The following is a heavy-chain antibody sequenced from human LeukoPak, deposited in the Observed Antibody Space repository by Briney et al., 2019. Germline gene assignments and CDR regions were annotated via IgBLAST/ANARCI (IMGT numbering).Heavy chain of an antibody. CDR2: IYYSGTT. CDR1: GGSISSADYY. CDR3: AGGPDRAKVGY. V-gene: IGHV4-31*03. Sequence: SETLSPTCTVSGGSISSADYYWNWIRQHPGKGLEWIGYIYYSGTTYYNPSLKSRVSISLDTSKNQFSLRLSSVTVADTAVYYCAGGPDRAKVGYWGQGALVTVSS. J-gene: IGHJ4*02. D-gene: IGHD1-26*01.